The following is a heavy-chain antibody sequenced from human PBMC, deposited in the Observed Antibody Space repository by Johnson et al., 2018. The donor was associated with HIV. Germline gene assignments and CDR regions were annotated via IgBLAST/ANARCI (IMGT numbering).Heavy chain of an antibody. V-gene: IGHV3-48*04. Sequence: VQLVESGGGVVQPGRSLRLSCAASGFIFSSYGMHWVRQAPGKGLEWVSYITGSGTVVYYADSVKGRFTISRDNAKNSLYLQMNSLRADDTAVYYCARGTLAAFDIWGQGTMVTVSS. J-gene: IGHJ3*02. D-gene: IGHD2-2*01. CDR2: ITGSGTVV. CDR1: GFIFSSYG. CDR3: ARGTLAAFDI.